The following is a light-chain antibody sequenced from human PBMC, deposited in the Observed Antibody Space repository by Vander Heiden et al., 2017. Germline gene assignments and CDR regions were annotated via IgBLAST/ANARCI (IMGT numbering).Light chain of an antibody. CDR3: QQRDSTPLT. CDR2: AAS. CDR1: QSISSY. V-gene: IGKV1-39*01. J-gene: IGKJ4*01. Sequence: IQMTQSPSSLSASVGDRVTITCRASQSISSYLNWYQQKPGKAPKLLIYAASSLQSGVPSRFSGSGSGTDFTLTISRLQPEDFATYYCQQRDSTPLTFGGGTKVEIK.